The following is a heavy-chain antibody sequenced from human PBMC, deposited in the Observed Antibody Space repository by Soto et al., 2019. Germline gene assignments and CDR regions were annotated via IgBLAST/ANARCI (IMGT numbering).Heavy chain of an antibody. V-gene: IGHV1-69*13. Sequence: ASVKVSCKVSGGAFKNYALSWVRQAPGQGLEWVGGILPVFDELNYAPKLQGRVTITADEATSTAHLELGSLTSEDTAVYFCARASDTSGYYYWGQGTLVTVSS. D-gene: IGHD3-3*01. CDR3: ARASDTSGYYY. CDR1: GGAFKNYA. CDR2: ILPVFDEL. J-gene: IGHJ1*01.